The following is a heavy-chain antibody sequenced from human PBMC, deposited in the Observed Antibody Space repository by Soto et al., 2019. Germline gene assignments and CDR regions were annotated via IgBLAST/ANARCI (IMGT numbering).Heavy chain of an antibody. CDR1: GFSFSDYT. J-gene: IGHJ4*02. CDR3: AKWTDY. Sequence: GGALRLSCSASGFSFSDYTMNWVRQAPGKGLEWVSSISGSGGSTYYADSVKGRFTISRDNSKNTLYLQMNSLRAEDTAVYYCAKWTDYWGQGTLVTVSS. CDR2: ISGSGGST. V-gene: IGHV3-23*01.